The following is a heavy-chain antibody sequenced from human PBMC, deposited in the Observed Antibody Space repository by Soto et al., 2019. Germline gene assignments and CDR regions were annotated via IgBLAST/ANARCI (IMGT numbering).Heavy chain of an antibody. CDR2: INPNSGNI. V-gene: IGHV1-8*01. J-gene: IGHJ4*02. D-gene: IGHD3-10*01. CDR3: ARGRASGSYYLLDY. Sequence: ASVKVSCKASGNTFTSYDINWVRQATGHGLGWMGWINPNSGNIGYAQKFQGRVTMTRDTAIRTAYMEVSRLRSDDTAVYYCARGRASGSYYLLDYWGQGTLLTVSS. CDR1: GNTFTSYD.